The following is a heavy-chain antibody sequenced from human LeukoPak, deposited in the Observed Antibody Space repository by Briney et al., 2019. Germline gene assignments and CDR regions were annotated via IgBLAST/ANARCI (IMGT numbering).Heavy chain of an antibody. J-gene: IGHJ4*02. Sequence: GGSLRLSCAASGFTFSSAWMSWVRQAPGKGLEWVGRVKSKADGGTTEYAAPVKGRFTISRDDSKNTLDLQMNSLKTEDTAMYYCVTDDPYPAPQIDYWGQGTLVTVSS. CDR3: VTDDPYPAPQIDY. CDR2: VKSKADGGTT. CDR1: GFTFSSAW. D-gene: IGHD2-2*01. V-gene: IGHV3-15*01.